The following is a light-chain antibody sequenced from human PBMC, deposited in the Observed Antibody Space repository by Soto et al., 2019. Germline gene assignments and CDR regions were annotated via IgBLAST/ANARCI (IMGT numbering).Light chain of an antibody. Sequence: EILMTQSPGTLSVSPGERATLSCRASQSVSNNYLAWYQQKPGQAPRLLIYGASTRATGIPARFSGFGSGTDFTLTISSLQSEDFAIYYCQQYNNWPAITFGQGTRLEIK. V-gene: IGKV3D-15*01. CDR2: GAS. CDR1: QSVSNN. CDR3: QQYNNWPAIT. J-gene: IGKJ5*01.